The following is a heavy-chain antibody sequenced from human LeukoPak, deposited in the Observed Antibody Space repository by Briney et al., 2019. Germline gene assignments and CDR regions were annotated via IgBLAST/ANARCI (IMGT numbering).Heavy chain of an antibody. J-gene: IGHJ4*02. Sequence: ASVKVSCKVSGYTLTELSMHWVRQAPGKGLEWMGGFDPEDGETIYAQKFQDRVTMTEDTSTDTAYMELSSLRSEDTAVYYCATGDCSGGSRYPYFDYWGQGTLVTVSS. CDR2: FDPEDGET. CDR1: GYTLTELS. CDR3: ATGDCSGGSRYPYFDY. V-gene: IGHV1-24*01. D-gene: IGHD2-15*01.